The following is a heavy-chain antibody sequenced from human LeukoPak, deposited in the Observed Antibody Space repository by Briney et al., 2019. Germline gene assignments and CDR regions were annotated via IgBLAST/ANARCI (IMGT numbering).Heavy chain of an antibody. Sequence: SETLSLTCTVSGGSISSGGYYWSWIRQHPGKGLEWIGYIYYSGNTYYNPSLKSRATISVDTSKNQFSLKLSSVTAADTAVYYCARAVTRAAAGTLVGWFDPWGQGTLVTVSS. CDR2: IYYSGNT. D-gene: IGHD6-13*01. CDR1: GGSISSGGYY. V-gene: IGHV4-31*03. CDR3: ARAVTRAAAGTLVGWFDP. J-gene: IGHJ5*02.